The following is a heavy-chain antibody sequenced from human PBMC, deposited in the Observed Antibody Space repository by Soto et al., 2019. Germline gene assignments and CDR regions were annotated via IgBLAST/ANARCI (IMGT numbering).Heavy chain of an antibody. Sequence: TGGSLRLSCAASGFTFTSCAMSWVRQAPGKGLEWVSAISGSGTSTYYADSVKGRFTISRDSSRNTLYLQMSSLRAEDTAVYYCAKDANTNMAPDFDYWGQGTLVTVSS. D-gene: IGHD5-18*01. CDR3: AKDANTNMAPDFDY. J-gene: IGHJ4*02. CDR1: GFTFTSCA. V-gene: IGHV3-23*01. CDR2: ISGSGTST.